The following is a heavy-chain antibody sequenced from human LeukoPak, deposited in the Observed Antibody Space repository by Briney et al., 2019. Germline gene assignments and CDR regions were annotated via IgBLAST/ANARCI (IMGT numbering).Heavy chain of an antibody. CDR2: INHSGST. CDR3: ARGNYDFWSGHYPQDYYYGMDV. D-gene: IGHD3-3*01. J-gene: IGHJ6*02. CDR1: GGSFSGYY. Sequence: PSETLSLTCAVYGGSFSGYYWSWIRQPPGKGPEWIGEINHSGSTNYNPSLKSRVTISVDTSKNQFSLKLSSVTAADTAVYYCARGNYDFWSGHYPQDYYYGMDVWGQGTTVTVSS. V-gene: IGHV4-34*01.